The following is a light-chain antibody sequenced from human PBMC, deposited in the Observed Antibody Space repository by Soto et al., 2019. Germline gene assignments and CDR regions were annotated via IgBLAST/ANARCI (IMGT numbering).Light chain of an antibody. J-gene: IGLJ2*01. V-gene: IGLV2-14*01. Sequence: QSVLTQPASVSGSPGQSITISCTGTISDVGGYNYVSWYQQHPGKAPKLMIYDVSNRPSGVSNRFSGSKSGNTASLTISGLQAEDEADYYCSSYTTSYTLVVFGGGTKLNVL. CDR2: DVS. CDR3: SSYTTSYTLVV. CDR1: ISDVGGYNY.